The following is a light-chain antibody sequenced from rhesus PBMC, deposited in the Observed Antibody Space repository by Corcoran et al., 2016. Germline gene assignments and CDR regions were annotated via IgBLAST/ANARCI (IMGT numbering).Light chain of an antibody. J-gene: IGKJ4*01. CDR2: AAS. V-gene: IGKV1-19*01. CDR3: QQYDDLPRT. Sequence: DIQMTQSPSSLSASVGDKVTITCHASTGISRWLAWYQPKPGNAPKPLIYAASSLQSGGPSRLSGSGSGTDYTRTISSLQPEDFATYYEQQYDDLPRTFGGGTKVEIK. CDR1: TGISRW.